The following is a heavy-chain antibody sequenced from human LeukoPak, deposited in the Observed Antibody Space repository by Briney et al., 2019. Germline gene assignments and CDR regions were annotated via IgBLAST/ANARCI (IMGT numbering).Heavy chain of an antibody. D-gene: IGHD1-26*01. Sequence: GGSLRLSCAASGFTLSSYWMHWVRQAPGKGLVWVSRINIDGSTTRYADSVKGRFTISRDNAKNTLYLQMNSLRAEDTAVYYCARAPRSGSYDYWGQGTLVTVSS. CDR2: INIDGSTT. CDR1: GFTLSSYW. V-gene: IGHV3-74*01. CDR3: ARAPRSGSYDY. J-gene: IGHJ4*02.